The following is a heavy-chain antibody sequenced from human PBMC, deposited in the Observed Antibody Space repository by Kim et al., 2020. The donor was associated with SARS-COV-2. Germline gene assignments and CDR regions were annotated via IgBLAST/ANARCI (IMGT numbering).Heavy chain of an antibody. CDR2: IIPILGIA. CDR1: GGTFSSYA. Sequence: SVKVSCKASGGTFSSYAISWVRQAPGQGLEWMGRIIPILGIANYAQKFQGRVTITADKSTSTAYMELSSLRSEDTAVYYCARGDIVATVRFDPWGQGTLVTVSS. J-gene: IGHJ5*02. CDR3: ARGDIVATVRFDP. D-gene: IGHD5-12*01. V-gene: IGHV1-69*04.